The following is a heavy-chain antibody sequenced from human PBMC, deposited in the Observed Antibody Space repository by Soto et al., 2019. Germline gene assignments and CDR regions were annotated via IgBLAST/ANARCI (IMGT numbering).Heavy chain of an antibody. Sequence: ASETLSLTCTVSGGSISTYYWSWIRQPPGKGLEWIGYIYYSGSTNYNPSLKSRVTISVDTSKNQFSLKLSSVTAADTAVYYCARSNRFGVYDYVWGSYRPLSWFDYWGKGTLVPVSS. CDR3: ARSNRFGVYDYVWGSYRPLSWFDY. V-gene: IGHV4-59*01. J-gene: IGHJ4*02. D-gene: IGHD3-16*02. CDR2: IYYSGST. CDR1: GGSISTYY.